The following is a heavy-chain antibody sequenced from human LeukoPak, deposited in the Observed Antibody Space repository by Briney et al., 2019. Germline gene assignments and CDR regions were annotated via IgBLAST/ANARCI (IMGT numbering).Heavy chain of an antibody. V-gene: IGHV3-21*01. CDR3: ATPAAGPGAEYSLY. Sequence: GGSLRLSCAASGFTFSSYAMSWVRQAPGKGLEWVSSIDFTSRYIYNADSVKGRFTTSRDNAKNSLDLQMSSLKVEDTAVYYCATPAAGPGAEYSLYWGQGTLVIVSS. J-gene: IGHJ1*01. D-gene: IGHD6-13*01. CDR2: IDFTSRYI. CDR1: GFTFSSYA.